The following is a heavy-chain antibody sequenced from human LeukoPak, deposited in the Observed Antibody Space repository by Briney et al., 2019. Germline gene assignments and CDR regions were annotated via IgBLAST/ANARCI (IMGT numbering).Heavy chain of an antibody. J-gene: IGHJ4*02. D-gene: IGHD3/OR15-3a*01. CDR3: ARDSQLGIFGLEYYFDY. Sequence: SVKVSCKASGGTFSSYAISWVRQAPGQGLEWMGGIIPIFGTANYAQKFQGRVTITADESTSTAYMELSSLRSEDTAVYYCARDSQLGIFGLEYYFDYWGQGTLVTVSS. CDR2: IIPIFGTA. V-gene: IGHV1-69*01. CDR1: GGTFSSYA.